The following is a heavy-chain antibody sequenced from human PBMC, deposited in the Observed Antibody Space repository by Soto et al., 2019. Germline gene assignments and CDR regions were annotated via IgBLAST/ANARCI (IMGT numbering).Heavy chain of an antibody. D-gene: IGHD3-10*01. V-gene: IGHV1-69*19. Sequence: QVHLVQSGAEVKKPGSSVKVSCKASGGTFSSYAISWVRQAPGQGLEWMGGIIPIFGTANYAQKFQGRVTITADESTSTAYMELSSLRSEDTAVYYCARDGGRLWFGEPTFWVAFDIWGQGTMVTVSS. CDR3: ARDGGRLWFGEPTFWVAFDI. J-gene: IGHJ3*02. CDR1: GGTFSSYA. CDR2: IIPIFGTA.